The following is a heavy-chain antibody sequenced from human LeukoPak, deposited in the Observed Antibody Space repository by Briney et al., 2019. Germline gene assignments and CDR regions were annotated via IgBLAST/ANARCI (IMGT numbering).Heavy chain of an antibody. CDR3: ARGVGGSYEGYLHDAFDI. CDR2: IYSGGST. J-gene: IGHJ3*02. Sequence: GGSLRLSCAASGFTVSSNYMSWVRQAPGKGLEWVSVIYSGGSTYYADSVKGRFTISRDNSKNTLYLQMNSLRAEDTAVYYCARGVGGSYEGYLHDAFDIWGQRTMVTVSS. D-gene: IGHD1-26*01. CDR1: GFTVSSNY. V-gene: IGHV3-53*01.